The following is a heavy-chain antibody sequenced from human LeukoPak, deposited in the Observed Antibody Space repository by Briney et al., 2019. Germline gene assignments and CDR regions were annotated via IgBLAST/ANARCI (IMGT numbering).Heavy chain of an antibody. D-gene: IGHD6-13*01. J-gene: IGHJ1*01. CDR1: GGSISSYY. CDR3: AREDRRWYHQEG. Sequence: PSETLSLTCTVSGGSISSYYWSWIRQPPGRGLEWIGYIYYSGSTNYNPSLKSRVTISVDTSKNQFSLKLSSVTAADTAVYYCAREDRRWYHQEGWGQGTLVTVSS. CDR2: IYYSGST. V-gene: IGHV4-59*01.